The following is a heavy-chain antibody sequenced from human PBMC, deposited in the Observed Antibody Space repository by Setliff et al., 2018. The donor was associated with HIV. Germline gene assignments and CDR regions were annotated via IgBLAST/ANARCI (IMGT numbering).Heavy chain of an antibody. CDR2: IHHTGHI. V-gene: IGHV4-34*01. J-gene: IGHJ2*01. CDR1: GESSNDYY. Sequence: PSETLSLTCAFYGESSNDYYWNWIRQPPGKGLEWIGEIHHTGHINNHPSFKSRVTISLDTSKNEISLKVTSVTAADTAVYYCARSPGFWYFDLWGPGTLVTVSS. CDR3: ARSPGFWYFDL.